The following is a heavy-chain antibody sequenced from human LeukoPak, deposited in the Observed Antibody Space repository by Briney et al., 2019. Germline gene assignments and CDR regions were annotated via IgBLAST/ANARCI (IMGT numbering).Heavy chain of an antibody. CDR1: GGSISNYY. J-gene: IGHJ6*03. Sequence: SETLSLTCTVSGGSISNYYWSWIRQPPGKGLEWIAYMFYSGSRKYNPSLRSRVTISGDTSKKQFSLTLNSVTAADTAVYYCARAPRDRGYCGATTCFEYMDVWGKGTTVTISS. V-gene: IGHV4-59*01. CDR3: ARAPRDRGYCGATTCFEYMDV. D-gene: IGHD2-2*01. CDR2: MFYSGSR.